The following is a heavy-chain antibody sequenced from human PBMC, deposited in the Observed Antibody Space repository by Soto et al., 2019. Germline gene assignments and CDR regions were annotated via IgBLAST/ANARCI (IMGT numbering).Heavy chain of an antibody. V-gene: IGHV1-69*08. D-gene: IGHD6-19*01. CDR3: ARGSDRGTNGWYPLFDY. J-gene: IGHJ4*02. CDR1: GDTFSSYT. Sequence: QVQLVQSGAEVKRPGSSVKVSCKASGDTFSSYTINWVRQAPGQGPEWMGRIIPFLTRANYAQKFQGRVSITADKSTSTAYMELRSLRSDDTAIYYCARGSDRGTNGWYPLFDYWGQGTLVTVSS. CDR2: IIPFLTRA.